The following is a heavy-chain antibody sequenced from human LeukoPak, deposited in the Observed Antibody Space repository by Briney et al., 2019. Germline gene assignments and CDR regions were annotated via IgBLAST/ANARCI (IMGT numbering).Heavy chain of an antibody. CDR1: GFTFGVYY. J-gene: IGHJ4*02. CDR2: ISPTGDII. Sequence: GGSLRLSCAAPGFTFGVYYMTWIRQAPGRGLEPLSFISPTGDIIKYVDSVKGRFTISRDKAKSSMYLEMNSLRAEDTAVYYLAREHWAAPDHWGQGTLVTVSP. V-gene: IGHV3-11*01. CDR3: AREHWAAPDH. D-gene: IGHD3-16*01.